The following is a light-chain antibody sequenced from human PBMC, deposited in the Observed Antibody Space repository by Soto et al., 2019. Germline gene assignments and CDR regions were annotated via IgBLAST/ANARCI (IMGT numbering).Light chain of an antibody. CDR3: RQYNSYPWT. CDR2: GAS. V-gene: IGKV1-9*01. CDR1: QGISSY. J-gene: IGKJ1*01. Sequence: DIQLTQSPSFLSASLGDRVTITCRASQGISSYLALFQQKPGRAPNLLIYGASTLQSGVPSRFSGSGSGTEFTLTISSLQPDDFATYYCRQYNSYPWTFGQGTKVDI.